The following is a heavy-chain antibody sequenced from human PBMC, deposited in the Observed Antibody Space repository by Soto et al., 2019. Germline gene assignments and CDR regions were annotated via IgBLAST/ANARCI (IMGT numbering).Heavy chain of an antibody. CDR1: GFTFSSYG. CDR3: AKDLNSGYDYISLDY. J-gene: IGHJ4*02. CDR2: ISYDGRNK. Sequence: QVQLVESGGGVVQPGRSLRLSCAASGFTFSSYGMHWVRQAPGKGLEWVPVISYDGRNKYYADSLKGRFTISRDNSKNTLYLQMSSLRAEDTAVYYCAKDLNSGYDYISLDYWGQGSLVTVSS. V-gene: IGHV3-30*18. D-gene: IGHD5-12*01.